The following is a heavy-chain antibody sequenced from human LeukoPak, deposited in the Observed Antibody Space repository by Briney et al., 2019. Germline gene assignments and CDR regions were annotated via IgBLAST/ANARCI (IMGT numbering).Heavy chain of an antibody. V-gene: IGHV3-23*01. CDR3: ATGAYCDH. Sequence: AGGSLRLSCLASKFTFNSYAMTWVRQAPGKGLEWVSTISDTGDSTYYADSVKGRFTISRDSSENTLYLQMNGLRAEDTAIYFCATGAYCDHWGQGTLVTVSS. CDR2: ISDTGDST. J-gene: IGHJ4*02. CDR1: KFTFNSYA.